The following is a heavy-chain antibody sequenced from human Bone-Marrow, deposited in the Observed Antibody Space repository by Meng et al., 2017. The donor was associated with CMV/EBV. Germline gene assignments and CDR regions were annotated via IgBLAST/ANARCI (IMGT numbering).Heavy chain of an antibody. D-gene: IGHD5-24*01. CDR3: ARDLMATGYYYYGMDV. CDR2: IYYSGST. J-gene: IGHJ6*02. CDR1: GGSISSSSYY. V-gene: IGHV4-39*07. Sequence: SETLSLTCTVSGGSISSSSYYWGWIRQPPGKGLEWIGSIYYSGSTYYNPSLKSRVSISVDTSKNQFSLKLSSVTAADTAVYYCARDLMATGYYYYGMDVWGQGTTVTVSS.